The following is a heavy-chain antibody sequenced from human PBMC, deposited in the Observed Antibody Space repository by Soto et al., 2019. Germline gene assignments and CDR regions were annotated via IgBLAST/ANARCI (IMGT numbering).Heavy chain of an antibody. CDR3: ARDQGGYYDFWSGYYLAYYGMDV. D-gene: IGHD3-3*01. J-gene: IGHJ6*02. Sequence: PGGSLRLSCAASGFTFSSYWMSWVRQAPGKGLEWVANIKQDGSEKYYVDSVKGRFTISRDNAKNSLYLQMNSLRAEDTAVCYCARDQGGYYDFWSGYYLAYYGMDVWGQGTTVTVSS. CDR2: IKQDGSEK. CDR1: GFTFSSYW. V-gene: IGHV3-7*03.